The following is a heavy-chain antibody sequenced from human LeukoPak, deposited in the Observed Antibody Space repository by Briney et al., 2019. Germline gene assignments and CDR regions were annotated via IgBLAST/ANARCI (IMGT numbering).Heavy chain of an antibody. CDR3: ARGYCSGGSCFDY. V-gene: IGHV1-69*04. CDR1: GGTFSSYA. D-gene: IGHD2-15*01. J-gene: IGHJ4*02. CDR2: IIPILGIA. Sequence: SVKVSCKASGGTFSSYAISWVRQAPGQGLEWMGRIIPILGIANYAQKFQGRVTITADKSTSTAYMELSSLRSEDTAVYYCARGYCSGGSCFDYWGQGTLVTVSS.